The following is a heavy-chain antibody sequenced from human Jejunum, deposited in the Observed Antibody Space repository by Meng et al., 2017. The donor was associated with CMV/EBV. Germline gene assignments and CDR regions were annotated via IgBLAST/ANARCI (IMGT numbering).Heavy chain of an antibody. J-gene: IGHJ4*02. V-gene: IGHV1-69*05. CDR3: ASAYSTSSPPFDF. Sequence: KAADGTFSSYAISWVRRAPGQGLEWMGGIIPFLGSTIYAQTFQGRVTITTDESTSTAYMELSSLRSEDTAVYYCASAYSTSSPPFDFWGQGTLVTVSS. D-gene: IGHD4-11*01. CDR2: IIPFLGST. CDR1: DGTFSSYA.